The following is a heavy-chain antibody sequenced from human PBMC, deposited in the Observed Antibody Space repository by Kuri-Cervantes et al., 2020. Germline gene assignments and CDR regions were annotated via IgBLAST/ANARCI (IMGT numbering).Heavy chain of an antibody. CDR3: AKAILIAPVEPFDY. Sequence: GGSLSLSWAASGFTFSSYAMSWVRQAPGKRLEWVSVLIGSGGTTYYAASVKGRFTISTDNSKKTLYLLMNNLRAADTAVYYCAKAILIAPVEPFDYWGQGTLVTVSS. V-gene: IGHV3-23*01. CDR2: LIGSGGTT. J-gene: IGHJ4*02. D-gene: IGHD1-14*01. CDR1: GFTFSSYA.